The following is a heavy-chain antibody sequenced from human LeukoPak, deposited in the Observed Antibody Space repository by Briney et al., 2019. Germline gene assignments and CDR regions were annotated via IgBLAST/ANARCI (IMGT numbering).Heavy chain of an antibody. V-gene: IGHV3-7*01. CDR3: VRDPGYSSFDY. J-gene: IGHJ4*02. D-gene: IGHD5-12*01. CDR1: GFTFSNYW. CDR2: INQDGSVK. Sequence: PGGSLRLSCAVSGFTFSNYWVTWVRQSPGRGLEFVANINQDGSVKNYVDSVKGRFTISRDNAKSSLFLQMSSLRVDDTAIYYCVRDPGYSSFDYWGQGTLVTVSS.